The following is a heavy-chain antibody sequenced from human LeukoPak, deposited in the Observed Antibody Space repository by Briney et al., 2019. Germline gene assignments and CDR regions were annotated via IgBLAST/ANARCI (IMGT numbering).Heavy chain of an antibody. Sequence: GGSLRLSCAASGFTFSSYAMSWVRQAPGKGLEWVSAISGSGGSTYYADSVKGRFTISRDNSKNTLYLQMNSPRAEDTAVYYCAKFGDSSGFSVYFDYWGQGTLVTVSS. D-gene: IGHD6-19*01. J-gene: IGHJ4*02. CDR1: GFTFSSYA. CDR3: AKFGDSSGFSVYFDY. CDR2: ISGSGGST. V-gene: IGHV3-23*01.